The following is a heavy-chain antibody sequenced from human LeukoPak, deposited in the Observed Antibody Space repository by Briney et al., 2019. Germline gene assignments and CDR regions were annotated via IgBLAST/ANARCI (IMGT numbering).Heavy chain of an antibody. CDR2: LYYSGSI. V-gene: IGHV4-39*01. Sequence: PSETLSLTCTVSGGSIRSSSFYWVWLRQPPGKGLEWIGSLYYSGSIYYNPSLASRVTMSVDTSNNQFSLKLISVTAADTAVYYCAKTPSPMTGSPFDLWGRGTLVTVSS. CDR1: GGSIRSSSFY. J-gene: IGHJ2*01. D-gene: IGHD3-10*01. CDR3: AKTPSPMTGSPFDL.